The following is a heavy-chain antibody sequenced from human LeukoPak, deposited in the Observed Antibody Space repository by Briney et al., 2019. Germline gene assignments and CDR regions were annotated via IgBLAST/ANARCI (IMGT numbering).Heavy chain of an antibody. CDR3: ARQISGSYGKFDY. Sequence: SETLSLTCTVSGGSLSTSSYYWGWIRQPPGKGLEWIGSIYYTGSTYYNPSLNSRVTVSVDTSKNQFSLKLSSVTAADTAVYYCARQISGSYGKFDYWGQGSLLTVSS. J-gene: IGHJ4*02. CDR1: GGSLSTSSYY. CDR2: IYYTGST. D-gene: IGHD5-18*01. V-gene: IGHV4-39*01.